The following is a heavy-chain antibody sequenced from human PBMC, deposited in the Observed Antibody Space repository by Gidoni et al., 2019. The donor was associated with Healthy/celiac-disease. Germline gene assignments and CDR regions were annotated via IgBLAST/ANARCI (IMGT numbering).Heavy chain of an antibody. CDR2: IIPIFSTA. J-gene: IGHJ1*01. Sequence: QVQLVQSGGEGKKPGSAVKVSCKACGGTFSSYAISWVRQAPGQGLEWMGGIIPIFSTANYAQKFQGRVTITADESTSTAYVELSSLRSEDTAVYYCTIGFMDYDSSGYYTEYFQHWGQGTLVTVSS. CDR1: GGTFSSYA. CDR3: TIGFMDYDSSGYYTEYFQH. V-gene: IGHV1-69*01. D-gene: IGHD3-22*01.